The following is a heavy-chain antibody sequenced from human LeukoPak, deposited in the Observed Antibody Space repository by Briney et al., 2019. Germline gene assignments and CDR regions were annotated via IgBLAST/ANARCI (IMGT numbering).Heavy chain of an antibody. CDR2: IYHIGST. D-gene: IGHD3-22*01. CDR1: GYSISSGYY. V-gene: IGHV4-38-2*02. J-gene: IGHJ4*02. CDR3: ARVDSSGYYVPATSPFDY. Sequence: SETLSLTCTVSGYSISSGYYWGWIRQPPGKGLEWIGSIYHIGSTYYNPSLKSRVTISVDTSKNQYSLKLSSVTAADTAVYYCARVDSSGYYVPATSPFDYWGQGTLVTVSS.